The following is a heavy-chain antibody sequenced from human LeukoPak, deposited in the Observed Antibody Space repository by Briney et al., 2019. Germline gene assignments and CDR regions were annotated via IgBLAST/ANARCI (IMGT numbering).Heavy chain of an antibody. D-gene: IGHD3-10*01. CDR2: ISYDGRNK. J-gene: IGHJ6*03. Sequence: SLSHSCGASGFTFCNYAMHYPRDPPGKTRVCWAVISYDGRNKYYADSVKGRFTISRDNSKNALYLPMISVRAEDTAVYYCARCGDTSYYYMDVWGKGTTVTVSS. CDR1: GFTFCNYA. V-gene: IGHV3-30*04. CDR3: ARCGDTSYYYMDV.